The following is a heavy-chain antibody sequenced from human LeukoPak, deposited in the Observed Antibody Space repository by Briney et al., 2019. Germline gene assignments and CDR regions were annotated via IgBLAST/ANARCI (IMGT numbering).Heavy chain of an antibody. D-gene: IGHD1-26*01. CDR3: ARVGASPAIDS. J-gene: IGHJ4*02. CDR2: ISYDGSNK. V-gene: IGHV3-30-3*01. CDR1: GFTFSSYA. Sequence: GGSLRLSCAASGFTFSSYAMHWVRQAPGKGLEWVAVISYDGSNKYYADSVKGRFTISRDNAKNSLYLQMNSLRAEDTAVYYCARVGASPAIDSWGQGTLVTVAS.